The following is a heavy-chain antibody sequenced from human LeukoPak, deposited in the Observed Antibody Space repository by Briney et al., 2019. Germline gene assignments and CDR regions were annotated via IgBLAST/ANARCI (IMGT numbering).Heavy chain of an antibody. Sequence: GGSLRLSCAASGFTFSSYWMSWVRQAPGKGLEWVANIKQDESEKYYVDSVKGRFTISRDNAKNSLYLQMNSLRAEDTAVYYCARAAPDYDFWSGYSTYFDYWGQGTLVTVSS. CDR1: GFTFSSYW. D-gene: IGHD3-3*01. V-gene: IGHV3-7*01. CDR3: ARAAPDYDFWSGYSTYFDY. CDR2: IKQDESEK. J-gene: IGHJ4*02.